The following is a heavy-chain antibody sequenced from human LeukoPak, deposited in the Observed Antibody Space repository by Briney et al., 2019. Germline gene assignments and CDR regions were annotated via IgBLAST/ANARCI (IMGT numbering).Heavy chain of an antibody. CDR3: ASQIGIAAAGTLGY. Sequence: ASVKASCKASGYTFTSYGISWVRQAPGQGLEWMGWISAYNGNTNYAQKLQGRVTMTTDTSTSTAYMELRSLRTDDTAVYYCASQIGIAAAGTLGYWGQGTLVTVSS. V-gene: IGHV1-18*01. CDR1: GYTFTSYG. D-gene: IGHD6-13*01. CDR2: ISAYNGNT. J-gene: IGHJ4*02.